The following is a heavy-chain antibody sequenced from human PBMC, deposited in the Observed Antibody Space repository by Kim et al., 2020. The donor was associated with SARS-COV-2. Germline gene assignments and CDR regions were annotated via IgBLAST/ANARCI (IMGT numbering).Heavy chain of an antibody. Sequence: SETLSLTCTVSGGSISSGGYYWSWIRQHPGKGLEWIGYIYYSGSTYYNPSLKSRVTISVDTSKNQFSLKLSSVTAADTAVYYCASEGIQLWSPAGYGMDVWGQGTTVTVSS. D-gene: IGHD5-18*01. V-gene: IGHV4-31*03. J-gene: IGHJ6*02. CDR3: ASEGIQLWSPAGYGMDV. CDR1: GGSISSGGYY. CDR2: IYYSGST.